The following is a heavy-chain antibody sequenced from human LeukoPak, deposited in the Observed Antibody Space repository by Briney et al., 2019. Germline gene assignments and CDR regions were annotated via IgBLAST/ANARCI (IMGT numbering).Heavy chain of an antibody. CDR3: ARVLYYDFWSGYPIRRNYFDY. CDR2: INHSGST. D-gene: IGHD3-3*01. V-gene: IGHV4-34*01. J-gene: IGHJ4*02. CDR1: GGSFSGYY. Sequence: SETLSLTCAVYGGSFSGYYWSWIRQPPGKGLEWIGEINHSGSTNYNPSLKSRVTISVDTSKNQFSLKLSSVTAADTAVYYCARVLYYDFWSGYPIRRNYFDYWGQGTLVTVSS.